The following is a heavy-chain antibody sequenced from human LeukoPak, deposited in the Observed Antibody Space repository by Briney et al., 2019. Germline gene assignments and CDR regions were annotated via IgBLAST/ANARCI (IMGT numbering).Heavy chain of an antibody. Sequence: SETLSLTCTVSGGSISSSFYYWSWIRQPPGKGLEWIGYIYYSGSTNYNPSLKSRVTISVDTSKNQFSLKLSSVTAADTAVYYCARWWELLDYFGYWGQGTLVTVSS. D-gene: IGHD1-26*01. CDR2: IYYSGST. V-gene: IGHV4-61*01. CDR3: ARWWELLDYFGY. CDR1: GGSISSSFYY. J-gene: IGHJ4*02.